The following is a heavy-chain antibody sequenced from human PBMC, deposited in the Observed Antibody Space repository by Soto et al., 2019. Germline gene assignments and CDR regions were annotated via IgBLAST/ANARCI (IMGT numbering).Heavy chain of an antibody. Sequence: QVQLVQSGAEVKKTGSSVKVSCKASGGTFSSYAISWVRHATGQGLEWMGGVIPIFGTAAYAQKFQGRGTTTADESTSTAYMELRSRRSEDTAVDYCCRRVPAAGYYYGMDVWGQGTTVTVSS. J-gene: IGHJ6*02. CDR1: GGTFSSYA. V-gene: IGHV1-69*12. CDR3: CRRVPAAGYYYGMDV. CDR2: VIPIFGTA. D-gene: IGHD2-2*01.